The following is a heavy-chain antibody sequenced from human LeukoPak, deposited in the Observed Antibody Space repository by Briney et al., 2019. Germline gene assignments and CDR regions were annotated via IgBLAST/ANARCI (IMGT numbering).Heavy chain of an antibody. CDR1: GGSISSSSYY. V-gene: IGHV4-39*07. D-gene: IGHD6-13*01. CDR3: ARGSSSSWLGYYYGMDV. Sequence: SETLSLTCTVSGGSISSSSYYWGWIRQPPGKELEWIGSIYYSGSTYYNPSLKSRVTISVDTSKNQFSLKLSSVTAADTVVYYCARGSSSSWLGYYYGMDVWGQGTTVTVSS. CDR2: IYYSGST. J-gene: IGHJ6*02.